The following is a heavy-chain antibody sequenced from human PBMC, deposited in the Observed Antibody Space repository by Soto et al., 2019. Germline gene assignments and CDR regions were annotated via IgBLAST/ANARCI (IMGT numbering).Heavy chain of an antibody. D-gene: IGHD4-17*01. CDR1: GGSISSGGYS. J-gene: IGHJ4*02. V-gene: IGHV4-30-2*01. Sequence: QLQLQESGSGLVKPSQTLSLTCAVSGGSISSGGYSWSWIRQPPGKGLEWIGYIYHSGSTYYNPSLTSRVTISADRSKNQFSLKLISVTAADTAVYACARGMTTVTPFDYWGQGTLVTVSS. CDR2: IYHSGST. CDR3: ARGMTTVTPFDY.